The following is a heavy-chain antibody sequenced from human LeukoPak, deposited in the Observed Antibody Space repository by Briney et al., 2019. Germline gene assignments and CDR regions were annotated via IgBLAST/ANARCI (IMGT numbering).Heavy chain of an antibody. CDR2: IYHSGST. CDR3: ASRVVALPNWYFDL. V-gene: IGHV4-30-2*01. J-gene: IGHJ2*01. Sequence: SETLSLTCAVSGGSISSGGYSWSWIRQPPGKGLEWIGYIYHSGSTYYNPSLKSRVTISVDKSKNQFSLKLSSVTAADTAVYYCASRVVALPNWYFDLWGRGTLVTVSS. D-gene: IGHD2-15*01. CDR1: GGSISSGGYS.